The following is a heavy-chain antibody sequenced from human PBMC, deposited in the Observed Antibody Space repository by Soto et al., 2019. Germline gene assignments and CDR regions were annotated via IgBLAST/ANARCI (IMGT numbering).Heavy chain of an antibody. CDR3: ARGSVLRFLEWPLQA. V-gene: IGHV1-69*13. CDR1: GGTFSSYA. CDR2: IIPIFGTA. Sequence: ASVKVSCKASGGTFSSYAISWVRQAPGQGLEWMGGIIPIFGTANYAQKFQGRVTITADESTSTAYMELSSLRSEDTAVYYCARGSVLRFLEWPLQAWGQGTTVTVSS. J-gene: IGHJ6*02. D-gene: IGHD3-3*01.